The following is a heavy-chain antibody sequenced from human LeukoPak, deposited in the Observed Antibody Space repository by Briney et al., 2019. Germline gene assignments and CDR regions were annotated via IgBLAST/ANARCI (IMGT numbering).Heavy chain of an antibody. D-gene: IGHD3-22*01. CDR3: ARDSPSGYYYDLRWDY. J-gene: IGHJ4*02. CDR2: INAGNGNT. V-gene: IGHV1-3*01. CDR1: GYTFTGYA. Sequence: ASVKVSCKASGYTFTGYAMHWVRQAPGQRLEWMGWINAGNGNTKYSQKFQGRVTITRDTSASTAYMELSSLRSEDTAVYYCARDSPSGYYYDLRWDYWGQGTLVTVSS.